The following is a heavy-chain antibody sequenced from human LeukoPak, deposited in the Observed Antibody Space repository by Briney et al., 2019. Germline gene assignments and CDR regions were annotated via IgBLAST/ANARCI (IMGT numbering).Heavy chain of an antibody. V-gene: IGHV3-48*04. Sequence: GGSLRLSCAASGFTFSNYGMNWVRQAPGKGLEWISYISSSSSLIYYADSVKGRFTISRDNSENTLYLEMNSLRAEDTAVYYCAKGRYCSSISCALGGAFDIWGQGTTVTVSS. CDR3: AKGRYCSSISCALGGAFDI. CDR1: GFTFSNYG. D-gene: IGHD2-2*01. J-gene: IGHJ3*02. CDR2: ISSSSSLI.